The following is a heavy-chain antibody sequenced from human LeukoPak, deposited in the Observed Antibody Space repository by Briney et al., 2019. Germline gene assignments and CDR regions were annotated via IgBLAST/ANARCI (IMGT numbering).Heavy chain of an antibody. CDR1: GFTFSSYG. Sequence: GGSLRLSCAASGFTFSSYGMRWVRQAPGKGLEWVAVIWYDGSNKYYADSVKGRFTISRDNSKNTLYLQMNSLRAEDTAVYYCARGQLERENYYYGMDVWGQGTTVTVSS. CDR3: ARGQLERENYYYGMDV. V-gene: IGHV3-33*01. J-gene: IGHJ6*02. CDR2: IWYDGSNK. D-gene: IGHD1-1*01.